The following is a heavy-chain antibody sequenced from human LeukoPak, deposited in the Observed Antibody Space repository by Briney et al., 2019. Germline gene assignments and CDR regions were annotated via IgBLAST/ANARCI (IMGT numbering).Heavy chain of an antibody. J-gene: IGHJ4*02. Sequence: GGSLRLSCAASGLTLSGYSVNWVREAPGKGLEWISYSSGSNTIYYADSVKGRFTISRDNAKNSLFLQMNSLRDEDTAVYYCVRTGGYSYGPFEYWGQGTLVTVSS. CDR1: GLTLSGYS. CDR3: VRTGGYSYGPFEY. D-gene: IGHD5-18*01. CDR2: SSGSNTI. V-gene: IGHV3-48*02.